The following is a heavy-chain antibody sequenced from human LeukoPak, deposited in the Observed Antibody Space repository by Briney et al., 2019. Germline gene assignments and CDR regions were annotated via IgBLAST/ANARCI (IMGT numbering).Heavy chain of an antibody. D-gene: IGHD1-26*01. CDR3: ARGRSGSGGAFDI. CDR1: GFTFSSYS. Sequence: PGGSLRLSCAASGFTFSSYSMNWVRQAPGKGLEWVSSISSSSSYIYYVDSVKGRFTISRDNSKNTLYLQMNSLRAEDTAVYYCARGRSGSGGAFDIWGQGTMVSVSS. J-gene: IGHJ3*02. CDR2: ISSSSSYI. V-gene: IGHV3-21*04.